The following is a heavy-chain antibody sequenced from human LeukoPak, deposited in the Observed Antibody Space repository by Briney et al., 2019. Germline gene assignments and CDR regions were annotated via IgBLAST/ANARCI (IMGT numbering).Heavy chain of an antibody. D-gene: IGHD5-12*01. V-gene: IGHV4-4*07. CDR2: IYTSGST. J-gene: IGHJ6*03. CDR1: GGSISSYY. Sequence: SETLSLTRTVSGGSISSYYWSWIRQPAGKGLEWIGRIYTSGSTNYNPSLKSRVTMSVDTSKNQFSLKLSSVTAADTAVYYCASEYSGYDYSSYYYYYMDVWGKGTTVTVSS. CDR3: ASEYSGYDYSSYYYYYMDV.